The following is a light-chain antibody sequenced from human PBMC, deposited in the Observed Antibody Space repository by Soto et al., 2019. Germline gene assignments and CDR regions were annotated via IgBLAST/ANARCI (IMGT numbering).Light chain of an antibody. CDR1: QSVEKY. J-gene: IGKJ4*01. CDR2: DTS. CDR3: QQRKHWPPLT. V-gene: IGKV3-11*01. Sequence: EVVLTQSPATLSLSPGERAILPCRASQSVEKYLLWYQQKPGQAPRLLIYDTSNRATGIPARVSGSGSETDFTLTISSLGPEDFGGYYCQQRKHWPPLTFGGGTKVELK.